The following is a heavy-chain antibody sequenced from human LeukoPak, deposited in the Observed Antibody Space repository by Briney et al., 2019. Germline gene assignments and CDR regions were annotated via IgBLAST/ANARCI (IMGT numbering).Heavy chain of an antibody. CDR3: AKGCPGSSCAEGRWFDA. D-gene: IGHD2-2*01. V-gene: IGHV3-23*01. Sequence: PGGSLRLSYASSGFTLSSYSMNWVRQAPGKGLEWVSAISGSGGSTYYEDSVKGRLTTDRDNSKNTLYLQMNSQRAEDTALYYCAKGCPGSSCAEGRWFDAWGQGTLATVS. CDR1: GFTLSSYS. J-gene: IGHJ5*02. CDR2: ISGSGGST.